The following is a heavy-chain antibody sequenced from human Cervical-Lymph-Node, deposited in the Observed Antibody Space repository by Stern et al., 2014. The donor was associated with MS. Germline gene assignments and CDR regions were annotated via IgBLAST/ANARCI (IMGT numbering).Heavy chain of an antibody. V-gene: IGHV3-9*01. Sequence: EVQLVESGGGLVQPGRSLRLSCAASGFTFADYAMHWVRQAPGKGLEWVSGISWNSGSIGYADSVKGRFTISRDNAKNSLYLQMNSLRAEDTALYYCAKDACSSTSCYIDPWGQGTLVTVSS. J-gene: IGHJ5*02. CDR3: AKDACSSTSCYIDP. CDR1: GFTFADYA. CDR2: ISWNSGSI. D-gene: IGHD2-2*02.